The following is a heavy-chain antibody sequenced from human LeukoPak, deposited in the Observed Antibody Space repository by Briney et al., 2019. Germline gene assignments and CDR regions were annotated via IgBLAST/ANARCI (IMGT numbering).Heavy chain of an antibody. CDR1: GFTFSDYY. V-gene: IGHV3-11*06. CDR3: ARCQYYDFWSGPSNYYYGMDV. J-gene: IGHJ6*02. Sequence: GGSLRLSCAASGFTFSDYYMTWIRQTPGKGLEWVSSISSSSSYIYYADSVKGRFTISRDNAKNSLYLQMNSLRAEDTAVYYCARCQYYDFWSGPSNYYYGMDVWGQGTTVTVSS. D-gene: IGHD3-3*01. CDR2: ISSSSSYI.